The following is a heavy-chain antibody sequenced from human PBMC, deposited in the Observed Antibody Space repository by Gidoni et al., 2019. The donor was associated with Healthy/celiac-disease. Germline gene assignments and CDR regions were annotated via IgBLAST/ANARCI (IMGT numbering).Heavy chain of an antibody. D-gene: IGHD3-16*01. CDR3: AREDVWADY. CDR1: GGSFSGYY. Sequence: QVQLQQWRAGLLKPSETLSLTCAVYGGSFSGYYWSWIRQPPGKGRKWIGEINHSGSTNYNPSLKSRVTISVDTSKNQFSLKLSSVTAADTAVYYCAREDVWADYWGQGTLVTVSS. J-gene: IGHJ4*02. CDR2: INHSGST. V-gene: IGHV4-34*01.